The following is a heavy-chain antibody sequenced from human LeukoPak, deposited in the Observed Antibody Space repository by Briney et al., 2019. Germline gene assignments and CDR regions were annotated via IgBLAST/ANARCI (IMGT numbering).Heavy chain of an antibody. CDR3: ARCYGSGSYYNGRIAY. Sequence: PGGSLRLSCAASGFTFSSYAMHWVRQAPGKGLEWVAVISYDGSNKYYADSVKGRFTISRDNSKNTLYLQMNSLRAEDTAVYYCARCYGSGSYYNGRIAYWGRGTLVTVSS. D-gene: IGHD3-10*01. V-gene: IGHV3-30*04. J-gene: IGHJ4*02. CDR2: ISYDGSNK. CDR1: GFTFSSYA.